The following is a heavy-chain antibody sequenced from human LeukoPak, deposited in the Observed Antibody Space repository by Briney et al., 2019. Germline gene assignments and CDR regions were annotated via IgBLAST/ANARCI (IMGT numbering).Heavy chain of an antibody. CDR1: GGSFSRYY. CDR2: IDHRGGT. J-gene: IGHJ4*03. V-gene: IGHV4-34*01. Sequence: SETLSLTCAVYGGSFSRYYWSWIRQSPGKGLEWIAEIDHRGGTNYNPSVKSRVTISVDTSKNQFSLKVRSLSAADTAVYYCARGATISETGYFDFWGQGTLVTVSS. CDR3: ARGATISETGYFDF. D-gene: IGHD5-24*01.